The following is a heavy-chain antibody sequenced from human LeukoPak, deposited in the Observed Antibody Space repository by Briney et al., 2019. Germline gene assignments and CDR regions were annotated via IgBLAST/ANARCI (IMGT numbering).Heavy chain of an antibody. V-gene: IGHV3-74*01. Sequence: GGSLRLSCAASGFTFSNYWMHWVRQAPGKGLVWVSRINSDGSSTSYADSVKGRFTISRDNAKNTLYLQMNSLRAEDTAVYYCARVRRDGYNYDDAFDIWGQGTMVTVSS. J-gene: IGHJ3*02. CDR3: ARVRRDGYNYDDAFDI. CDR2: INSDGSST. CDR1: GFTFSNYW. D-gene: IGHD5-24*01.